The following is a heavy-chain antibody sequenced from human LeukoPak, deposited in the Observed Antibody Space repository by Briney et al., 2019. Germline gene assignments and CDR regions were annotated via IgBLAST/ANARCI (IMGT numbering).Heavy chain of an antibody. CDR1: GYTFMSFD. CDR2: ISPSGSNT. CDR3: ARGGRGSPRDAFDI. V-gene: IGHV1-46*01. D-gene: IGHD1-26*01. Sequence: ASVKVSCKASGYTFMSFDMHWVRQAPGQGLEWMGIISPSGSNTTYAQRFQGRVTMTRDMSTTTVYMELSSLRSEDTAGYYCARGGRGSPRDAFDIWGQGTMVTVSS. J-gene: IGHJ3*02.